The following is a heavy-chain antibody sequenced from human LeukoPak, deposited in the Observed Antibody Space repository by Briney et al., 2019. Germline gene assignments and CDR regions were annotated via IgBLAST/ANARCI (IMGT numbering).Heavy chain of an antibody. CDR2: IYYSGST. CDR3: VRDPAPAPFHSTYNDV. J-gene: IGHJ6*03. CDR1: AACISSDSYC. D-gene: IGHD2-2*01. Sequence: SQTLSLTCTVSAACISSDSYCWTWIRQLPGKGLEWLGYIYYSGSTYYNLSLRSRLTISVDPSKRQFSLKLTSVTAADSAVYYCVRDPAPAPFHSTYNDVGGKGTTVTVSS. V-gene: IGHV4-31*03.